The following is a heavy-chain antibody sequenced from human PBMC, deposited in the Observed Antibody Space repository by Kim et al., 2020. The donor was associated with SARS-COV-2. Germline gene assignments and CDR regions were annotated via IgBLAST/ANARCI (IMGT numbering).Heavy chain of an antibody. CDR3: ASCYTYNWNPFDY. J-gene: IGHJ4*02. D-gene: IGHD1-20*01. Sequence: YAASVKGRFTISRDNSKNTLYLQMNSLRAEDTAVYYCASCYTYNWNPFDYWGQGTLVTVSS. V-gene: IGHV3-30*03.